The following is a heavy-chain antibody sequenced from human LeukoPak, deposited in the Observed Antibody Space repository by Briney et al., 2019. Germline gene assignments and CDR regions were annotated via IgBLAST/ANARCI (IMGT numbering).Heavy chain of an antibody. D-gene: IGHD3-10*01. Sequence: SETLSLTGAVSGGSISSSNWWSWVRQPPGKGLEWIGEIYHSGSTNYNPSLKSRVTISVDKSKNQFSLKLSSVTAADTAVYYCARGYGSGAYYYYGMDVWGKGTTVTVSS. J-gene: IGHJ6*04. V-gene: IGHV4-4*02. CDR1: GGSISSSNW. CDR2: IYHSGST. CDR3: ARGYGSGAYYYYGMDV.